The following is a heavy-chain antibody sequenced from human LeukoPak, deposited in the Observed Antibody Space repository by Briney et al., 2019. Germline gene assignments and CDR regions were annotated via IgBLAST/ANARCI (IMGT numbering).Heavy chain of an antibody. J-gene: IGHJ3*02. CDR2: ISSSSSYI. Sequence: PGGSLRLSCAASGFTFSSYSMNWVRQAPGKGLEWVSSISSSSSYIYYADSVKGRFTISRDNAKNSLYLQMNSLRAEDTAVYYCARALSSSWSGILDAFDIWGQGTMVTVSS. D-gene: IGHD6-13*01. CDR3: ARALSSSWSGILDAFDI. V-gene: IGHV3-21*01. CDR1: GFTFSSYS.